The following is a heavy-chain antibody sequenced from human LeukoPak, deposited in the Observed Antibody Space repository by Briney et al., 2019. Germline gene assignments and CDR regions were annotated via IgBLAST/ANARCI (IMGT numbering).Heavy chain of an antibody. J-gene: IGHJ4*02. CDR2: ISSSSSYI. V-gene: IGHV3-21*01. CDR1: GFTFSSYS. CDR3: ARDLYGSGSPRFDY. Sequence: PGGSLRLSCAASGFTFSSYSMNWVRQAPGKGLEWVSSISSSSSYIYYADSVKGRFTISRDNAKNSLYLQMSSLRAEDTAVYYCARDLYGSGSPRFDYWGQGTLVTVSS. D-gene: IGHD3-10*01.